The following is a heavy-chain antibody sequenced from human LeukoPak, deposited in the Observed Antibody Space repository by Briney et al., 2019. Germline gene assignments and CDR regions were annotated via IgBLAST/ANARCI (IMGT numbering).Heavy chain of an antibody. Sequence: SQTLSLTCAISGDSVSSSSTAWNWIRLSPSRGLEWLGRTYYRSKWHNDYAVSVKSQITINPDTSKNQFSLQLNSVTPEDTAVYYCARNWGRFERFDYWGQGTLVTVSS. V-gene: IGHV6-1*01. CDR1: GDSVSSSSTA. D-gene: IGHD7-27*01. CDR3: ARNWGRFERFDY. J-gene: IGHJ4*02. CDR2: TYYRSKWHN.